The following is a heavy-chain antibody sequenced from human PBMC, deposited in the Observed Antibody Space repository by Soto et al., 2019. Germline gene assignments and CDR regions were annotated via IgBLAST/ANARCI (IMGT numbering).Heavy chain of an antibody. CDR3: AKRRGAGGHFDY. V-gene: IGHV3-23*01. CDR1: GFTFSSYA. CDR2: VSIGGST. J-gene: IGHJ4*02. Sequence: VQLLESGGCLVQPEGSLRLSFAASGFTFSSYAMGWVRQGPGKGLEWVAVVSIGGSTHYADSVRGRFTISRDNSKNTLSLQMNSLTAEDTAVYFCAKRRGAGGHFDYWGQGALVTVSS. D-gene: IGHD2-15*01.